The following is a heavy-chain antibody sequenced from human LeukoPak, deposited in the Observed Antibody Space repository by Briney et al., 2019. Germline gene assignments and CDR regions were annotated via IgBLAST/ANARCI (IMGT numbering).Heavy chain of an antibody. V-gene: IGHV3-33*06. Sequence: GGSLRLSCAASRCRFTGYGMHWVRQAPGKGLEWVAVIWSDGTNRCYADSVKGRFAISRDDSHKMAYLQMNSLPDYHGDGYYFVKDVQRGFDYTNSLDHWGQGTLVAVSS. D-gene: IGHD4-11*01. J-gene: IGHJ4*02. CDR2: IWSDGTNR. CDR1: RCRFTGYG. CDR3: VKDVQRGFDYTNSLDH.